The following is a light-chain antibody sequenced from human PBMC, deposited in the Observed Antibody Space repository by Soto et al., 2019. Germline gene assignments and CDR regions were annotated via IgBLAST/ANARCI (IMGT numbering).Light chain of an antibody. V-gene: IGKV1-9*01. CDR2: DAF. CDR1: QGISSY. CDR3: QQRSNWPIT. J-gene: IGKJ5*01. Sequence: IQLTQSPSSLSASVRDRVTITCRASQGISSYLAWYQQKPGKAPKLLIYDAFNRATGIPARFSGSGSGTDFTLTISSLEPEDFVVYCCQQRSNWPITFGQGTRLEI.